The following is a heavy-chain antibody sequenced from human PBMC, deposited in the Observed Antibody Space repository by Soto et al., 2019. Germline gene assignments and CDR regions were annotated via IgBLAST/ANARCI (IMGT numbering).Heavy chain of an antibody. CDR1: GFSFSDYY. J-gene: IGHJ6*02. Sequence: QVPLVESGGGLVKPGGSLRLSCAASGFSFSDYYMSWIRQAPGKGLEWLSYISSSGSTIYYADSVKGRFTVSRDNAKDSLWLQVNSLRAEDTAVYYCARNGYCSRDACSYGVDVWGQGTTVTVSS. V-gene: IGHV3-11*01. D-gene: IGHD2-15*01. CDR3: ARNGYCSRDACSYGVDV. CDR2: ISSSGSTI.